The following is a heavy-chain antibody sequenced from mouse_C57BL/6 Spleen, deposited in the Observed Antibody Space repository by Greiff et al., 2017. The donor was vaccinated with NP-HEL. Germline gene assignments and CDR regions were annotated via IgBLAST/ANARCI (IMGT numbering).Heavy chain of an antibody. Sequence: EVKLVESGGGLVKPAGSLKLSCAASGFSFSDYGMHWVRQPPEKGLEWVAYISSGSSTIYYADTVKGRFTISRDNAKNTLFLQMTSLRSEDTAMYYCALYGSSIYYAMDYWGKGASVTVSS. D-gene: IGHD1-1*01. J-gene: IGHJ4*01. CDR3: ALYGSSIYYAMDY. CDR2: ISSGSSTI. CDR1: GFSFSDYG. V-gene: IGHV5-17*01.